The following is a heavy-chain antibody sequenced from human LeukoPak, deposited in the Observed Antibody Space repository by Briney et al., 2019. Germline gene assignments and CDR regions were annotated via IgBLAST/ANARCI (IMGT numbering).Heavy chain of an antibody. CDR2: IQYDGSIE. D-gene: IGHD2-2*01. V-gene: IGHV3-33*08. J-gene: IGHJ4*02. CDR3: ARDSCGSPSCFDY. Sequence: PGGSLRLSCATSGFTFTSCGMSWVRQAPGRGLEWVAAIQYDGSIEYYADSVKGRFTISRDQSKNTLFLQVNSLRAEDTAVYYCARDSCGSPSCFDYWGQGTLVTVSS. CDR1: GFTFTSCG.